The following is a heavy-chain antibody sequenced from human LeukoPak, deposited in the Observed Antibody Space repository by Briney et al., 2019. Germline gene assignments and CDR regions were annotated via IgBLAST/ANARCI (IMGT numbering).Heavy chain of an antibody. CDR1: GFTFDDYA. D-gene: IGHD3-10*01. CDR3: AKSDRAMVRGGDAFDI. J-gene: IGHJ3*02. Sequence: PGRSLRLSCAASGFTFDDYAMHWVRHAPGKGLEWVSGISWNSGSIGYADSVKGRFTISRDNAKNSLYLQMNSLRAEDTALYYCAKSDRAMVRGGDAFDIWGQGTVVTVSS. CDR2: ISWNSGSI. V-gene: IGHV3-9*01.